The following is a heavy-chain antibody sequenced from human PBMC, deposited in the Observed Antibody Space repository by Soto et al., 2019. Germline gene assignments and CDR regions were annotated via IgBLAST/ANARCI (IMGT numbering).Heavy chain of an antibody. V-gene: IGHV3-23*01. D-gene: IGHD3-3*01. Sequence: GLSLRLSCAASGFTFSSYGMHLVRQAPGKGLEWVSAISGSGGSTYYADSVKGRFTISRDNSKNTLYLQMNRLRAEDTAVYYGAKVPRTIFGVVIPLYYYYGMDVWGQGTTVTVS. CDR1: GFTFSSYG. CDR3: AKVPRTIFGVVIPLYYYYGMDV. J-gene: IGHJ6*02. CDR2: ISGSGGST.